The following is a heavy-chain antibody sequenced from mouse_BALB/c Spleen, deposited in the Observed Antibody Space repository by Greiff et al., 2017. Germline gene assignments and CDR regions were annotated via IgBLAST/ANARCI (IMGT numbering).Heavy chain of an antibody. CDR1: GYTFTNYW. V-gene: IGHV1-63*02. CDR3: ARDYGSSSYAMDY. CDR2: IYPGGGYT. D-gene: IGHD1-1*01. J-gene: IGHJ4*01. Sequence: VKLMESGAELVRPGTSVKISCKASGYTFTNYWLGWVKQRPGHGLEWIGDIYPGGGYTNYNEKFKGKATLTADTSSSTAYMQLSSLTSEDSAVYFCARDYGSSSYAMDYWGQGTSVTVSS.